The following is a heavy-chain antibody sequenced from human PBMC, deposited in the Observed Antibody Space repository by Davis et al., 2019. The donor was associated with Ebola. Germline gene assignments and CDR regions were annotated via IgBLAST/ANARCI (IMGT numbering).Heavy chain of an antibody. Sequence: LRLSCAVSGGSISSGGYSWSWIRQPPGKGLEWIGYIYHSGSTNYNPSLKSRVTISVDTSKNQFSLKLSSVTAADTAVYYCARARGTGAFFDYWGQGTLVTVSS. CDR2: IYHSGST. V-gene: IGHV4-30-2*01. CDR1: GGSISSGGYS. J-gene: IGHJ4*02. D-gene: IGHD1-14*01. CDR3: ARARGTGAFFDY.